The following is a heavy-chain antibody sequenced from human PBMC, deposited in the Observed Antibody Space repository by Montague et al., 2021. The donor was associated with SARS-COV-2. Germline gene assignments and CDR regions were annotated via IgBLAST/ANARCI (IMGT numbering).Heavy chain of an antibody. V-gene: IGHV3-30*04. J-gene: IGHJ6*02. D-gene: IGHD3-3*01. CDR3: ARIGLGYDLVNGMDV. CDR2: LSHDGTHE. CDR1: GFVFGVFT. Sequence: SLRLSCAASGFVFGVFTFHWVRQAPGKGLEWVAVLSHDGTHEYYADSVRGRFTISRDNRKDTLYLQMSSLRVEDSAVYSCARIGLGYDLVNGMDVWGLGTTVTVSS.